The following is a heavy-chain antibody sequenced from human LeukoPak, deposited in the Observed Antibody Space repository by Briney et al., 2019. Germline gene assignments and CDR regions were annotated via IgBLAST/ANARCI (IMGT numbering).Heavy chain of an antibody. CDR2: ISAYNGNT. V-gene: IGHV1-18*01. J-gene: IGHJ4*02. CDR3: ARARYYDFWSAYYTDPYYFDY. Sequence: ASVKVSCKASGYTFTSYGISWVRQAPGQGLEWMGWISAYNGNTNYAQKLQGRVTMTTDTSTSTAYMELRSLRSDDTAVYYCARARYYDFWSAYYTDPYYFDYWGQGTLVTVSS. CDR1: GYTFTSYG. D-gene: IGHD3-3*01.